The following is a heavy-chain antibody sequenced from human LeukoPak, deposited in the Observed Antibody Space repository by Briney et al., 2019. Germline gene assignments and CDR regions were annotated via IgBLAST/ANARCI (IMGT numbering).Heavy chain of an antibody. Sequence: ASVKVSCKTSGHTFIDYYLHWVRQAPGQGLECIGWSNPNNGGTSSALKFQGRVTMTRDPSITTVYMEVSWLTSDDTAIYYCARADRLDGGPYLIGPWGQGTLVTVSS. V-gene: IGHV1-2*02. D-gene: IGHD6-6*01. J-gene: IGHJ5*02. CDR2: SNPNNGGT. CDR3: ARADRLDGGPYLIGP. CDR1: GHTFIDYY.